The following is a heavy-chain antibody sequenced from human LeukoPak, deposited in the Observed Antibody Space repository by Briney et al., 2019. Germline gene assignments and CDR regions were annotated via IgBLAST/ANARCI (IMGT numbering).Heavy chain of an antibody. CDR1: GFTFRSYW. CDR2: IISKTDGGTT. CDR3: TTTGTTTTRFVDY. V-gene: IGHV3-15*01. D-gene: IGHD1/OR15-1a*01. Sequence: GGSLRLSCAASGFTFRSYWMSWVRQAPGKGLEWVGRIISKTDGGTTDYAAPVKGRFTISRDDSINTLYLQMNGLKTEDTALYYCTTTGTTTTRFVDYWGQGTLVTVSS. J-gene: IGHJ4*02.